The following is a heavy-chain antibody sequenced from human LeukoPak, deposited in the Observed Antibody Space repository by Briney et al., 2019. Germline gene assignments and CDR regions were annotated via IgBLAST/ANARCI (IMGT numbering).Heavy chain of an antibody. CDR1: GGSFSGYY. CDR2: INHSGST. V-gene: IGHV4-34*01. Sequence: SETLSLTCAVYGGSFSGYYWSWIRHPPGKGLELIGEINHSGSTNYNPSLKSRVTISVDTSKNQFSLKLSSVTAADTAVYYCARGRYYDYIWGSYRYFDYWGQGTLVTVSS. J-gene: IGHJ4*02. CDR3: ARGRYYDYIWGSYRYFDY. D-gene: IGHD3-16*02.